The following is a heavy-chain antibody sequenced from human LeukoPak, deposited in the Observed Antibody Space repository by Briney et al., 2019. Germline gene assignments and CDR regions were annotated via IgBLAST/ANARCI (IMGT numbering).Heavy chain of an antibody. V-gene: IGHV3-21*01. CDR3: AREVQQQLVGRAFDI. CDR2: ISSSSSYI. Sequence: GGSLRLSCAASGFTFSSYSMNWVRQAPGKGLEWVSSISSSSSYIYYADSVKGRFTISRDNAKNSLYLQMNSLRAEDTAVYYCAREVQQQLVGRAFDIWGQGTMVTVSS. D-gene: IGHD6-13*01. CDR1: GFTFSSYS. J-gene: IGHJ3*02.